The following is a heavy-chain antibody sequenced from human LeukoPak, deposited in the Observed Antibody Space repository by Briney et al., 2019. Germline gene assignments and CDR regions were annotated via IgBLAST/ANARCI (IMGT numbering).Heavy chain of an antibody. V-gene: IGHV4-59*12. CDR2: IYYSGST. CDR3: ARAGRAGSARFDY. Sequence: SETLSLTCTVSGGSISSYYWSWIRQPPGKGLEWIGYIYYSGSTNYNPSLKSRVTMSVDTSKNQFSLKLSSVTAADTAVYYCARAGRAGSARFDYWGQGTLVTVSS. J-gene: IGHJ4*02. D-gene: IGHD6-25*01. CDR1: GGSISSYY.